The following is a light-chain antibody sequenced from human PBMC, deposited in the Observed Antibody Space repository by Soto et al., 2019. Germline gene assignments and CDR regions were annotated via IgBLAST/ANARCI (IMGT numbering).Light chain of an antibody. Sequence: EIVLTQSPGTLSLSPGERATLSCRASQSVSSSYLAWYQQKPGQAPRLLISGASSRATGIPDRFSGRGSGKDVTLTVSGLEPEDFGVYYCQQYGSSPWTFVQGTLVEIK. CDR3: QQYGSSPWT. CDR1: QSVSSSY. J-gene: IGKJ1*01. CDR2: GAS. V-gene: IGKV3-20*01.